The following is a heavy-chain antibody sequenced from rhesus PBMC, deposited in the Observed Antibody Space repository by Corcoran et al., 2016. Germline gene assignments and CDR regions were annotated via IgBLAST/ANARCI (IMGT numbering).Heavy chain of an antibody. CDR1: GDPFTNSY. D-gene: IGHD1-32*01. CDR2: MKLSDTKT. Sequence: VQLVQSGDEVKKTGAPVKLSCSPSGDPFTNSYIHWVLQAPGQILDWVGWMKLSDTKTGHAQKFEGRGTVARDEYTKTAELDLSNRRSEDTAGYFCTTMTTMRTRDFWGQGVLVT. V-gene: IGHV1S9*01. CDR3: TTMTTMRTRDF. J-gene: IGHJ4*01.